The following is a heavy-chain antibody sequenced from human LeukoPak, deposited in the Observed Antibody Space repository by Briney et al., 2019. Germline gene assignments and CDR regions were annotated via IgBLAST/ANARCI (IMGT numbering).Heavy chain of an antibody. CDR2: IKQDGSEK. CDR1: GFTFSSYW. CDR3: ARRRGTNYDFWSGRKNYFDY. J-gene: IGHJ4*02. D-gene: IGHD3-3*01. Sequence: GESLRLSCAASGFTFSSYWMSWVRQAPGKGLEWVANIKQDGSEKYYVDSVKGRFTISRDNAKNSLYLQMNSLRAEDTAVYYCARRRGTNYDFWSGRKNYFDYWGQGTLVTVSS. V-gene: IGHV3-7*03.